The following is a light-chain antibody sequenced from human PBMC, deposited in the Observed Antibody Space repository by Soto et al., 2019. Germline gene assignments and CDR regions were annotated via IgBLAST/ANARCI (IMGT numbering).Light chain of an antibody. V-gene: IGLV2-11*01. CDR3: CSYAGSFIFV. J-gene: IGLJ1*01. Sequence: QSVLTQPRSVSGYPGQSVTISCTGTSSDIGNYNYVSWYQQYPGKAPKLIIYDVSKRPSGIPDRFFGSKFGNTASLTISGLQAEDEADYYCCSYAGSFIFVFGTGTKVTVL. CDR1: SSDIGNYNY. CDR2: DVS.